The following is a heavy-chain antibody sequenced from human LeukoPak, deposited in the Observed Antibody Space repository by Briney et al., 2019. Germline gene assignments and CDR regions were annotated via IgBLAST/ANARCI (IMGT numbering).Heavy chain of an antibody. CDR2: IKKDGSEK. J-gene: IGHJ4*02. CDR1: GFTFSSYW. D-gene: IGHD5-18*01. CDR3: ARDLSGVTGYTYGRGIDY. V-gene: IGHV3-7*01. Sequence: GGSLRLSCAASGFTFSSYWVSWVRQAPGKGLEWVANIKKDGSEKYYVDSVEGRFTISRDNAKTSLYLQMNSLRAEDTAVYYCARDLSGVTGYTYGRGIDYWGQGTLVTVSS.